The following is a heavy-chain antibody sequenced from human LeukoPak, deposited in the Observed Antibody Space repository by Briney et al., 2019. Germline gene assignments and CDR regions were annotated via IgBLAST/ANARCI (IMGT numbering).Heavy chain of an antibody. CDR2: INPGGGST. CDR3: WRDIAPRPGPEYYFDS. D-gene: IGHD6-6*01. V-gene: IGHV1-46*01. CDR1: GYTFTNYY. J-gene: IGHJ4*02. Sequence: ASLKVSCKASGYTFTNYYLHWLRQAPGQGLELMGIINPGGGSTNYAHNFQGRVSMTTDISTTTVYLQLSHLRSEYTTLSYCWRDIAPRPGPEYYFDSWGQGNLVTVSS.